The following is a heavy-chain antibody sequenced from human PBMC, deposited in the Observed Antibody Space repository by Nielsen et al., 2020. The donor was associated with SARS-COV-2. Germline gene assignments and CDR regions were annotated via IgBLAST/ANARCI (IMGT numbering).Heavy chain of an antibody. J-gene: IGHJ4*02. V-gene: IGHV3-69-1*01. CDR1: GFTFSDHY. Sequence: GESLKISCAASGFTFSDHYMTWIRQTPGKGLEWVSYITNTDAKYYADSVKGRFTISRDNAKNSLYLQMNSLRAEDTALYYCASRGDGIDYWGQGTLVTVSS. D-gene: IGHD2-21*02. CDR2: ITNTDAK. CDR3: ASRGDGIDY.